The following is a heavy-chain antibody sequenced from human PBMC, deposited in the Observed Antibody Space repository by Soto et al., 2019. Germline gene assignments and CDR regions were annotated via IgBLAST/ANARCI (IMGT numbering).Heavy chain of an antibody. D-gene: IGHD3-9*01. V-gene: IGHV4-39*01. Sequence: PEETLSLTCTVSGGSISSSSYYWGWIRQPPGKGLEWIGSIYYSGSTYYNPSLKSRVTISVDTSKNQFSLKLSSVTAADTAVYYCARHVNYDILTGYYDPQPYYYYYGMDVWGQGTTVTVSS. CDR2: IYYSGST. CDR1: GGSISSSSYY. CDR3: ARHVNYDILTGYYDPQPYYYYYGMDV. J-gene: IGHJ6*02.